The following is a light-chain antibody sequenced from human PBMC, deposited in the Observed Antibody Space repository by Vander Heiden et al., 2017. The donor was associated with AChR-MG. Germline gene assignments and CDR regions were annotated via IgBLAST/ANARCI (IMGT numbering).Light chain of an antibody. Sequence: DRQLTQPPSPLSASVGDRVTLTCRASQGMRNELGWYQQKPGKAPERLIYHASTLQSGVPVRFSGSGSGAEFTLTISSLQPEDFATYFCLQYNSYPRTFGPGTKVDIK. V-gene: IGKV1-17*01. CDR3: LQYNSYPRT. CDR2: HAS. CDR1: QGMRNE. J-gene: IGKJ3*01.